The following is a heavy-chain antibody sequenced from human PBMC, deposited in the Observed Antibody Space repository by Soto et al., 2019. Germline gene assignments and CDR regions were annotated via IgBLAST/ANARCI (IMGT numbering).Heavy chain of an antibody. J-gene: IGHJ6*02. CDR2: TYYRSKWYN. CDR3: ARAEVEWLRYYYYYGMDV. Sequence: SQTLSLTCAISGDSVSSNSAAWNWIRQSPSRDLEWLGRTYYRSKWYNDYAVSVKSRITINPDTSKNQFSLQLNSVTPEDTAVYYCARAEVEWLRYYYYYGMDVWGQGTTVTVSS. D-gene: IGHD5-12*01. CDR1: GDSVSSNSAA. V-gene: IGHV6-1*01.